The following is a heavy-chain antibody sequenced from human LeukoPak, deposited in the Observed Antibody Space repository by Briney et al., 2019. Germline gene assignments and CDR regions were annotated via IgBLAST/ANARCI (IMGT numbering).Heavy chain of an antibody. CDR3: ASYYDSSGYYGTRAVFDY. Sequence: GASPKVSCKASGGTFSSYAISWVRQAPGPGLEWMGGIIPIFGTANYAQKFQGRVTITTDESTSTAYMELSSLRSEDTAVYYCASYYDSSGYYGTRAVFDYWGQGPLVTVSS. V-gene: IGHV1-69*05. J-gene: IGHJ4*02. D-gene: IGHD3-22*01. CDR1: GGTFSSYA. CDR2: IIPIFGTA.